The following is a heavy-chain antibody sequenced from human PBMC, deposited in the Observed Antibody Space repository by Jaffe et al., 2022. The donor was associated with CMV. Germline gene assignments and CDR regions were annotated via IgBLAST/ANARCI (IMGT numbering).Heavy chain of an antibody. V-gene: IGHV3-15*01. CDR1: GFTFSPAW. D-gene: IGHD3-16*01. CDR2: IKSKTDGGTT. Sequence: DVQLVESGGGFVKPGGSLRLSCGASGFTFSPAWMTWVRLPPGKGLEWVGRIKSKTDGGTTDYGTPVKGRFTISRDDSKNTLYLQMDSLKTEDTAVYYCATDGGLLDYDYTWGSLRYWGQGTLVTVSS. CDR3: ATDGGLLDYDYTWGSLRY. J-gene: IGHJ4*02.